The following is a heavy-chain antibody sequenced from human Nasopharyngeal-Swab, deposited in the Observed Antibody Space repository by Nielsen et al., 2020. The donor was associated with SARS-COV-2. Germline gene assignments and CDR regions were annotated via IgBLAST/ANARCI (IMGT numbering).Heavy chain of an antibody. CDR3: ARVRYSGYDSGLDV. J-gene: IGHJ6*02. V-gene: IGHV3-7*03. D-gene: IGHD5-12*01. Sequence: GESLKISCAASGFTFSSYWMSWVRQAPGKGLEWVANIKQDGSEKYYVDSVKGRFTISRDNAKNSLYLQMNTLRAEDTALYHCARVRYSGYDSGLDVWGQGTTVTVSS. CDR1: GFTFSSYW. CDR2: IKQDGSEK.